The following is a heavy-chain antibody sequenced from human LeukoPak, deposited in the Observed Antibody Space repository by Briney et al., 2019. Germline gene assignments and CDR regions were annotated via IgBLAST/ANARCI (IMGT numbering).Heavy chain of an antibody. CDR2: ISSSSSYI. V-gene: IGHV3-21*01. CDR1: GFTFSSYS. D-gene: IGHD6-19*01. J-gene: IGHJ4*02. Sequence: SGRSLRLSCAASGFTFSSYSMNWVRQAPGKGLEWVSSISSSSSYIYYADSVKGRFTISRDNAKNSLYLQMNSLRAEDTAVYYCARDKGIAVPFDYWGQGTLVTVSS. CDR3: ARDKGIAVPFDY.